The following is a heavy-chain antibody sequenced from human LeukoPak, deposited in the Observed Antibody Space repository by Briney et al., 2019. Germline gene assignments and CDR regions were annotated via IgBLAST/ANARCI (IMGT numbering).Heavy chain of an antibody. Sequence: ASVKVSCKASGYTFTGYYMHWVRQAPGQGLEWMGWINPNSGGTNYAQKFQGRVTMTRDTSISTAYMELSRLRSDNTAVYYCARAKINLVAATQAYPYFDYWGQGTLVTVSS. J-gene: IGHJ4*02. CDR1: GYTFTGYY. D-gene: IGHD2-15*01. CDR2: INPNSGGT. CDR3: ARAKINLVAATQAYPYFDY. V-gene: IGHV1-2*02.